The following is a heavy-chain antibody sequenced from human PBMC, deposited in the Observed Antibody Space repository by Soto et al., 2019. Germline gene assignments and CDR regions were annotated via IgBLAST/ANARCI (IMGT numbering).Heavy chain of an antibody. CDR2: IIPIFGTA. CDR3: ASGMYYDFWSGYFLRYFDY. V-gene: IGHV1-69*13. CDR1: GGTFSSYA. D-gene: IGHD3-3*01. J-gene: IGHJ4*02. Sequence: SVKVSCKASGGTFSSYAISWVRQALGQGLEWMGGIIPIFGTANYAQKFQGRVTITADESTSTAYMELSSLRSEDTAVYYCASGMYYDFWSGYFLRYFDYWGQGTLVTVSS.